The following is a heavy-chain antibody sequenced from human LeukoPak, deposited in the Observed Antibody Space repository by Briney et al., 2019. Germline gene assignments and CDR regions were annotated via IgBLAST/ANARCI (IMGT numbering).Heavy chain of an antibody. V-gene: IGHV1-8*01. CDR3: ARGRHYGSGTPRLNWFDP. Sequence: ASVKVSCKASGYTFTSYDINWVRQATGQGLEWMGWMNPNSGNTGYAQKFQGRVTMTRNTSISTAYMELSSLRSEDTAVYYCARGRHYGSGTPRLNWFDPWGQGTLVTVSS. CDR1: GYTFTSYD. J-gene: IGHJ5*02. CDR2: MNPNSGNT. D-gene: IGHD3-10*01.